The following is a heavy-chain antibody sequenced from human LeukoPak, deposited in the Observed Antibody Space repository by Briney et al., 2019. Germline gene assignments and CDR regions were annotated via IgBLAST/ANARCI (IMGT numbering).Heavy chain of an antibody. D-gene: IGHD4-17*01. J-gene: IGHJ4*02. V-gene: IGHV3-30-3*01. CDR3: ARDYGSFDY. CDR2: ISYDGSNK. CDR1: GFTFSSYA. Sequence: GGFLRLSCAASGFTFSSYAMHWVRQAPGKGLEWVAVISYDGSNKYYADSVKGRFTISRDNSKNTLYLQMNSLRAEDTAVYYCARDYGSFDYWGQGTLVTVSS.